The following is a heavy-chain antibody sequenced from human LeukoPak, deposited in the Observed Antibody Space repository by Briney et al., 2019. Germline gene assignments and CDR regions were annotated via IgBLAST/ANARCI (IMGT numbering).Heavy chain of an antibody. J-gene: IGHJ4*02. V-gene: IGHV3-7*04. CDR2: KKEDGSKK. CDR3: ARGHIAARPDGPDY. D-gene: IGHD6-6*01. CDR1: VHLNRHL. Sequence: GSLRPLLRTLGVHLNRHLKTLVPPAPGKGPEGVAKKKEDGSKKNYVDSVKGRFTISRDNAKNSLYLQMNSLRAEDTAVYYCARGHIAARPDGPDYWGQGTLVTVSS.